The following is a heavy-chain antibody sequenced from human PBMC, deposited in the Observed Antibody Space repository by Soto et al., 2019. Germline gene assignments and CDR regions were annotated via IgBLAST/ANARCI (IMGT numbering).Heavy chain of an antibody. J-gene: IGHJ2*01. CDR2: IKTRADGGTT. CDR1: AVTFANAP. V-gene: IGHV3-15*07. CDR3: YYYDSDPDLPSFPTRRSLDL. Sequence: EQSFRVPCGASAVTFANAPINVCRLGPGKRLKWVGRIKTRADGGTTDYAAPVKGRFTISRDDSESTLYLQMNNLKIEDTFLYYFYYYDSDPDLPSFPTRRSLDL. D-gene: IGHD3-22*01.